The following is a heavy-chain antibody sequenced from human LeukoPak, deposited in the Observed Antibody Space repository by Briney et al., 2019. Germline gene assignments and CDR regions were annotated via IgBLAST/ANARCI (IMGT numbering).Heavy chain of an antibody. J-gene: IGHJ4*02. CDR2: IWYDGSNK. Sequence: PGRSLRLSCAASGFTFSSYGMHWVRLGPGPGREGVGVIWYDGSNKYYADSVKGRFTISRDNSKNMLYLEMNSLRAEDTAVYYCARAPIYDSSGYYFDYWGQGTLVTVSS. CDR1: GFTFSSYG. D-gene: IGHD3-22*01. V-gene: IGHV3-33*01. CDR3: ARAPIYDSSGYYFDY.